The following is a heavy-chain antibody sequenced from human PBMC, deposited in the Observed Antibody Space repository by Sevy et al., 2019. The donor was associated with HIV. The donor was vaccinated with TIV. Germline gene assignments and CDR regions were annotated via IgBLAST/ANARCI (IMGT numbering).Heavy chain of an antibody. J-gene: IGHJ6*02. D-gene: IGHD3-22*01. CDR3: AGEITYYYDSSGSDYGYYGMDV. CDR2: ISYDGSIK. Sequence: GGSLRFSCAASGFTFSSYAMHWVRQAPGKGLEWVAVISYDGSIKYSADSVKGRFTISRDNSKNTLYLQMNSLRPEDTAVYYCAGEITYYYDSSGSDYGYYGMDVWGQGATVTVSS. CDR1: GFTFSSYA. V-gene: IGHV3-30*04.